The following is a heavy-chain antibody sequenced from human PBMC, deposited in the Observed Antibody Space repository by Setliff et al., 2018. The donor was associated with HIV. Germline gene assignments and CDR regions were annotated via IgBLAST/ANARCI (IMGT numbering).Heavy chain of an antibody. D-gene: IGHD2-2*01. CDR3: ARDFGGYCSSMSCPGLFDP. J-gene: IGHJ5*02. Sequence: GGSLRLSCAASGFTFSNYSMNWVRQTPGKGLEWVSSISSSSRSKYYADSVKGRFTISRDNAKNSLYLQMNSLTAEDTAVYYCARDFGGYCSSMSCPGLFDPWGQGTLVTVSS. V-gene: IGHV3-21*04. CDR2: ISSSSRSK. CDR1: GFTFSNYS.